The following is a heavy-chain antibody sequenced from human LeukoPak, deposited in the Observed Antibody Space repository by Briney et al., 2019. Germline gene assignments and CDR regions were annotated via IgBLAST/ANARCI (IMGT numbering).Heavy chain of an antibody. CDR3: VREDNAFNV. CDR1: GFTFSSDF. Sequence: PWGSLRLSCVASGFTFSSDFMHWIRQAPGGGLMWVSQISGDETYTNYADSVKGRFTISRDNAKNTLYLQMNSLRAEDTAIYYCVREDNAFNVWGQGTLVTVSS. V-gene: IGHV3-74*01. CDR2: ISGDETYT. J-gene: IGHJ3*01.